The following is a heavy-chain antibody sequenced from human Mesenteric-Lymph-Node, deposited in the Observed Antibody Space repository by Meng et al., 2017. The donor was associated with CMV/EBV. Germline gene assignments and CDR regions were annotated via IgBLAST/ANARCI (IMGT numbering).Heavy chain of an antibody. D-gene: IGHD6-13*01. Sequence: GESLKISCAASGFTFDDYAMHWVRQAPGKGLEWVSLISWDGGSTYYADSVKGRFTISRDNSKNSLYLQMNSLRAEDTALYYCAKARAAAGPSYYYYGMDVWGQGTTVTVSS. V-gene: IGHV3-43D*03. CDR1: GFTFDDYA. J-gene: IGHJ6*02. CDR2: ISWDGGST. CDR3: AKARAAAGPSYYYYGMDV.